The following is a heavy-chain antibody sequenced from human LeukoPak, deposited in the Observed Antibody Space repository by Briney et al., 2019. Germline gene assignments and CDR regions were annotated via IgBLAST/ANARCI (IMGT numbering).Heavy chain of an antibody. D-gene: IGHD3-10*01. Sequence: SETLSLTCTVSGGSISSYYWSWIRQPPGKGLEWIGYIYTSGSTNYNPSLKSRVTISVDTSKNQFSLKLSSVTAADTAVYYCARHFRPLGIWFGELSPLYFDYWGQGTLVTVSS. CDR2: IYTSGST. J-gene: IGHJ4*02. V-gene: IGHV4-4*09. CDR1: GGSISSYY. CDR3: ARHFRPLGIWFGELSPLYFDY.